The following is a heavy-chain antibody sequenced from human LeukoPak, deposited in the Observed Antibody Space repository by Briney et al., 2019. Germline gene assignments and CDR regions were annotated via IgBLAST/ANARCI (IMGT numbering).Heavy chain of an antibody. CDR1: GFTFSGYW. Sequence: PGGSLRLSCAASGFTFSGYWMTWVRQAPGKGLEWVATINQDGSEEYYVDSVKGRFTISRDDAYRSLFLQMNSLRAEDTAIYYCARGPMLKGDYWGQGTLVTVSS. D-gene: IGHD3-16*01. V-gene: IGHV3-7*01. J-gene: IGHJ4*02. CDR2: INQDGSEE. CDR3: ARGPMLKGDY.